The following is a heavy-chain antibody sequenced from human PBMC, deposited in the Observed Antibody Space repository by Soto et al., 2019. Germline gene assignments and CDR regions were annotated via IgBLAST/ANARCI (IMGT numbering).Heavy chain of an antibody. Sequence: SXXXXLTCXXSGGSINSYYWSWLRQPPGKGLXXXXXXXXXXXXXXXXXXXXRVSISLDTSNNQFALKLTSVTAADTAVYYCARSAPAGILIWDYWGQGALVTVSS. CDR1: GGSINSYY. CDR2: XXXXXXX. CDR3: ARSAPAGILIWDY. V-gene: IGHV4-59*01. J-gene: IGHJ4*02. D-gene: IGHD3-16*01.